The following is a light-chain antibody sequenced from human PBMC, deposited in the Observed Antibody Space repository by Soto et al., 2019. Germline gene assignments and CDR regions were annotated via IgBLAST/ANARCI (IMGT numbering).Light chain of an antibody. V-gene: IGLV2-14*01. J-gene: IGLJ1*01. CDR2: DVS. Sequence: QSALTQPASVSGSPGQSITISCAGTSSDVGGYTYVSWYQQHPGKAPKLMIYDVSNRPSGVSNRFSGSKSGNTASLTISGLQAEDEADYYSTSYTSSSTPYVFGGGTKLTVL. CDR1: SSDVGGYTY. CDR3: TSYTSSSTPYV.